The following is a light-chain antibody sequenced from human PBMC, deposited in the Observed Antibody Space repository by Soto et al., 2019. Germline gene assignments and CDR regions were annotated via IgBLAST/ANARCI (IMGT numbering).Light chain of an antibody. CDR1: QSVSSN. CDR3: QQYNNWRGT. Sequence: EIVMTQSPATLSVSPWERATLSCRASQSVSSNLAWYQQKPGQAPRLLIYGASTRATGIPARFSGSGSGTEFTLTISSLQSDDFAFYYCQQYNNWRGTFGPRTKVEIK. V-gene: IGKV3-15*01. J-gene: IGKJ1*01. CDR2: GAS.